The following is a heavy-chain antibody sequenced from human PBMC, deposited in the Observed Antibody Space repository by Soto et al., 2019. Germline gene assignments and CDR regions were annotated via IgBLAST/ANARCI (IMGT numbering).Heavy chain of an antibody. D-gene: IGHD3-22*01. V-gene: IGHV3-23*04. CDR1: GFTFSSYA. Sequence: VQLVESGGGLVQPGGSLRLSCAASGFTFSSYAMNWVRQAPEKGLEWVSSISGSGGSTYYTDSVKGRFTISRDNSKNTLFLQMNSLRAGDTAVYYCAFPDDSSGFDYWGQGTLVTVSS. CDR2: ISGSGGST. J-gene: IGHJ4*02. CDR3: AFPDDSSGFDY.